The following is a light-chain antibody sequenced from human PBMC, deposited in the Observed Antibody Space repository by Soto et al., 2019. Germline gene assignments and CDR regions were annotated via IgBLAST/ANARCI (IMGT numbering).Light chain of an antibody. CDR1: SSDVGDYNY. V-gene: IGLV2-8*01. J-gene: IGLJ1*01. Sequence: QSALTQPPSASGTPGQSVTIPCTGTSSDVGDYNYVSWYQQHPGKAPKLMIYEVSRRPSGVPDRFSGSKSGNTASLTVSGLQAEDEADYYCSSYTSISTLVFGSGTKVTVL. CDR2: EVS. CDR3: SSYTSISTLV.